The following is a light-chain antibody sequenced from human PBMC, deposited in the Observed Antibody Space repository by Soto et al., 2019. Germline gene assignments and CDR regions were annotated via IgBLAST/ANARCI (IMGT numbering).Light chain of an antibody. CDR2: DAS. V-gene: IGKV3D-15*01. CDR3: QQYNNWPLT. Sequence: EIVLTQSPGTLSLSPGERATLSCRASQSVSSSHLAWYQHKPGQAPRLLIYDASTRATGFPARFSGSGSGTEFTLTISSLQSEDFAVYYCQQYNNWPLTFGGGTTVEIK. CDR1: QSVSSSH. J-gene: IGKJ4*01.